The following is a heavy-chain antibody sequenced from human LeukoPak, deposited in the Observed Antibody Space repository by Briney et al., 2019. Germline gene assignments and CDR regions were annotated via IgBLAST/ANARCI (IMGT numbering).Heavy chain of an antibody. Sequence: ASVKVSCKASGYTFTSYGISWVRQAPGQGLEWMGWISAYNGNTNYAQKLQGRVTMTTDTSTSTAYMELSSLRSEDTAVYYCARVLTSVVVIDYWGQGTLVTVSS. D-gene: IGHD2-15*01. CDR1: GYTFTSYG. CDR3: ARVLTSVVVIDY. CDR2: ISAYNGNT. J-gene: IGHJ4*02. V-gene: IGHV1-18*01.